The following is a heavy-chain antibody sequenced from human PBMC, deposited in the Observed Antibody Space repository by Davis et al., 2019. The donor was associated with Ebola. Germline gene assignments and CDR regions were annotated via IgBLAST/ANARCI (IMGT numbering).Heavy chain of an antibody. D-gene: IGHD2-2*01. Sequence: GESLKISCADFGFNLSNAWMSWVRQAPGKGLVWVSRINPDGSFTDYADSVKGRFSISRDSTSNTLYLQMNSLRAEDTAVYYCARSSYQPEYWGQGTLVTVSS. CDR1: GFNLSNAW. J-gene: IGHJ4*02. CDR2: INPDGSFT. CDR3: ARSSYQPEY. V-gene: IGHV3-74*01.